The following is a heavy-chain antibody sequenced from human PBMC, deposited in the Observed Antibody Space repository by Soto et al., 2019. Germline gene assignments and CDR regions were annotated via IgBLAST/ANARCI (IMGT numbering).Heavy chain of an antibody. D-gene: IGHD2-21*02. CDR1: GYTFTGYG. V-gene: IGHV1-18*01. CDR3: ARDRAHIVVVTAIGRDWFDP. Sequence: VASVKVSCKASGYTFTGYGISWVRQAPGQGLEWVGWISAYNGNTDYAQKFQGRVTMTTDTSTSTAYMELRSLTSDDTAVYYCARDRAHIVVVTAIGRDWFDPWGQGTLVTVSS. CDR2: ISAYNGNT. J-gene: IGHJ5*02.